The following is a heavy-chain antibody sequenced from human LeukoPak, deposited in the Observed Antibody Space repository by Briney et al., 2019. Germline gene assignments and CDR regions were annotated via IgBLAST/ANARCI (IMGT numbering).Heavy chain of an antibody. CDR3: AAECLVEAFDI. J-gene: IGHJ3*02. Sequence: PGGSLRLSCAASGFTFSSYAMSWVRQAPGKGLEWVSVIYSGGSTYYADSVKGRFTISRDNSKNTLYLQMNSLRAEDTAVYYCAAECLVEAFDIWGQGTMVTVSS. CDR1: GFTFSSYA. CDR2: IYSGGST. D-gene: IGHD3-16*01. V-gene: IGHV3-66*01.